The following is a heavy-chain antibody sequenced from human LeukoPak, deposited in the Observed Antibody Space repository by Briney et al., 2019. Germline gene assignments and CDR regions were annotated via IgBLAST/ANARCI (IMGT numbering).Heavy chain of an antibody. CDR3: AKDAHVLLWFGELPGDV. J-gene: IGHJ6*02. V-gene: IGHV3-30*18. Sequence: GRSLRLSCAASGFTFSNYGMHWVRQAPGKGLEWVAVISYDGSNKYYADSVKGRFTISRDNSKNTLYLQMNSLRAEDTAVYYCAKDAHVLLWFGELPGDVWGQGTTVTVSS. CDR2: ISYDGSNK. CDR1: GFTFSNYG. D-gene: IGHD3-10*01.